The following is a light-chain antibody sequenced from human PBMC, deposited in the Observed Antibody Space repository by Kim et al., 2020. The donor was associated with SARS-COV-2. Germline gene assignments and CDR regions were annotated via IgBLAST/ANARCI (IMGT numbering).Light chain of an antibody. J-gene: IGLJ2*01. CDR2: QDT. CDR3: QAWDSIVVI. Sequence: SYELTQAPSLSVFLGQTATITCSGDKLGDEYVSWYQQKPGQSPTLVIFQDTKGPSGIPERFSGSNSGNTATLTITGTQAGDEADYFCQAWDSIVVIFGGGTQLTVL. CDR1: KLGDEY. V-gene: IGLV3-1*01.